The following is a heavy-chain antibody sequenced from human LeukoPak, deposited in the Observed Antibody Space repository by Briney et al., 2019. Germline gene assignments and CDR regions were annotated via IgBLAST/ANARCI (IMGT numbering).Heavy chain of an antibody. Sequence: GGSLRLSCAASGFTVSSNYMSWVRQAPGKGLEWVSVIYSGGSTYYADSVKGRFTISRDNSKNTLYLQMNSLRAEDTAVYYCARDSTYSSSWYGRGYYYYYGMDVWGQGTTVNVSS. D-gene: IGHD6-13*01. CDR1: GFTVSSNY. CDR2: IYSGGST. CDR3: ARDSTYSSSWYGRGYYYYYGMDV. V-gene: IGHV3-66*01. J-gene: IGHJ6*02.